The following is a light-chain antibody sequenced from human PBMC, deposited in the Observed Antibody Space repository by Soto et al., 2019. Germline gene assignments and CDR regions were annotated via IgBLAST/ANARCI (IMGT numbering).Light chain of an antibody. CDR3: QPYDTSLGGSWV. J-gene: IGLJ1*01. CDR2: GNT. V-gene: IGLV1-40*01. CDR1: SSNIGAGYD. Sequence: QSVLTQPPSVSGAPGQRVTISCTGSSSNIGAGYDVHWYQQRPGTAPILLIYGNTNRPSGVPDRFSGSYSGTSASLATTGLRADDEADYYCQPYDTSLGGSWVFGTGTKVTVL.